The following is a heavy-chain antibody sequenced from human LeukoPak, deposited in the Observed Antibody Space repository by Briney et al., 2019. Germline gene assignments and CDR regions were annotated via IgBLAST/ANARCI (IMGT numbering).Heavy chain of an antibody. D-gene: IGHD3-10*01. CDR2: IYISGST. J-gene: IGHJ4*02. V-gene: IGHV4-4*07. CDR1: GGSISSYY. Sequence: PSETLSLTCTVSGGSISSYYWSWIRQPAGKGLEWIGRIYISGSTNYNPSLKSRVTMSADTSKNQFSLKLTSVTAADTAVYYCAREVWIWTYYYGSGTKSALYFDYWGQGTLVTVSS. CDR3: AREVWIWTYYYGSGTKSALYFDY.